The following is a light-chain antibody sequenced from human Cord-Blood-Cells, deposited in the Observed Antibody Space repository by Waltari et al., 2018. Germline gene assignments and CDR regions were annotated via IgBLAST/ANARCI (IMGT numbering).Light chain of an antibody. CDR2: RKS. Sequence: QSLLTPPPSASGTPGQRVTISCSGRSSNIGSNYVYWDQQLPGAAPKLLICRKSQRPAGVPDRFSGSKSGTPASLAISGLRSEDEADYYCAAWDDSLSGWVFGGGTKLTVL. CDR3: AAWDDSLSGWV. V-gene: IGLV1-47*01. CDR1: SSNIGSNY. J-gene: IGLJ3*02.